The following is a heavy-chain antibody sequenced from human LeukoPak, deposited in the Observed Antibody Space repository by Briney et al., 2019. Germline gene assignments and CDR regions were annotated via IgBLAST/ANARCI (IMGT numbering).Heavy chain of an antibody. V-gene: IGHV3-7*03. J-gene: IGHJ4*02. Sequence: GGSLRLSCAASGFMFSSNWMSWVRLAPGKGLEWVANIKEDGTETYYVDSVKGRFTISRDNAKNSLYLQMNSLRVEDTAVYYCAKHRVAEEYYFDYWGQGSLVTVSS. CDR2: IKEDGTET. D-gene: IGHD6-19*01. CDR3: AKHRVAEEYYFDY. CDR1: GFMFSSNW.